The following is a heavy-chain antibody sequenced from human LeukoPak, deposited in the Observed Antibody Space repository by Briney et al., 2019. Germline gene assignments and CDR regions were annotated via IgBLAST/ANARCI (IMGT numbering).Heavy chain of an antibody. J-gene: IGHJ6*03. CDR1: GYTFTSYA. CDR3: ARGAVAGYYYYMDV. V-gene: IGHV1-69*13. D-gene: IGHD6-19*01. Sequence: SVKVSCKASGYTFTSYAITWVRQAPGQGLEWMGGIIPLFGTANYAQKFQGRVTITADESTTTAYMELSSLRSDDTAVYYCARGAVAGYYYYMDVWGKGTTVTVSS. CDR2: IIPLFGTA.